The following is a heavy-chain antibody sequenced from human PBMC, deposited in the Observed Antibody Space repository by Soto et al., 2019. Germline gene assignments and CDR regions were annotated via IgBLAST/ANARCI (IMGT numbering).Heavy chain of an antibody. CDR1: GFTFSSYS. J-gene: IGHJ3*02. V-gene: IGHV3-21*01. CDR3: ARDRQDMSAFDI. D-gene: IGHD2-15*01. CDR2: ISSSSSYI. Sequence: GGSLRLSCAASGFTFSSYSMNWVRQAPGKGLEWVSSISSSSSYIYYADSVKGRFTISRDNAKNSLYLQMNSLRAEDTAVYYCARDRQDMSAFDIWGQGTMVTVSS.